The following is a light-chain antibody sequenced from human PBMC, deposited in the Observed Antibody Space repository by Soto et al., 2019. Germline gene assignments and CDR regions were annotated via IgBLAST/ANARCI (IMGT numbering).Light chain of an antibody. V-gene: IGLV2-8*01. J-gene: IGLJ2*01. CDR1: SSDVGGYHY. CDR3: SPLDGKNNTG. CDR2: EVS. Sequence: QSALTHPPSASGAPGQSATISCTGTSSDVGGYHYVSWYQQHPGKAPKLMISEVSSRPSGVPDRFSGSNSGDTASLTVSGLQAEDEADDYCSPLDGKNNTGVGGGTQVTVL.